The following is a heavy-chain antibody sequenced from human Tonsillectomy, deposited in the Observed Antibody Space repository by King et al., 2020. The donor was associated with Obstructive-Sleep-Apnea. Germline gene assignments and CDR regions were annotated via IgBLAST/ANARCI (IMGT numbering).Heavy chain of an antibody. CDR2: INHSGST. CDR1: GGSFSGYY. Sequence: VQLQQWGAGLLKPSETLSLTCAVYGGSFSGYYWSWIRQPPGKGLEWIGEINHSGSTNYNPSLKSRVTISVDTSKNQFSLKLSSVTAAATAVYYCARGGYYDSSGGYFDYWGQGTLVTVSS. D-gene: IGHD3-22*01. V-gene: IGHV4-34*01. J-gene: IGHJ4*02. CDR3: ARGGYYDSSGGYFDY.